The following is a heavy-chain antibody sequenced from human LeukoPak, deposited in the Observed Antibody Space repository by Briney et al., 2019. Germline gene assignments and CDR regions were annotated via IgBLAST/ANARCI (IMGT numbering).Heavy chain of an antibody. D-gene: IGHD6-13*01. Sequence: GWSLRLSCAASGFTVSSNYMSWVRQARGKGLEWVSVIYCGGSTYYADSVKGRFTISRDNAKNSLYLQMNSLRVEDTAVYYCARDLYRRQQLGLIDSWGQGTLVTVSS. CDR2: IYCGGST. V-gene: IGHV3-53*01. J-gene: IGHJ4*02. CDR3: ARDLYRRQQLGLIDS. CDR1: GFTVSSNY.